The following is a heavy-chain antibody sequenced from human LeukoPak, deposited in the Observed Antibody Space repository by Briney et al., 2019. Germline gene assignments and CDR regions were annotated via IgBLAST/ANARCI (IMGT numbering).Heavy chain of an antibody. J-gene: IGHJ4*02. CDR3: ARDGYGGNSYFDY. CDR2: IYSGGST. D-gene: IGHD4-23*01. V-gene: IGHV3-53*01. Sequence: GGSLRLSCAASGFTVSSNYMSWVRQAPGKGLEWVSVIYSGGSTYYADSVKGRFTISRDNPKNTLYLQMNSLRAEDTAVYYCARDGYGGNSYFDYWGQGTLVTVSS. CDR1: GFTVSSNY.